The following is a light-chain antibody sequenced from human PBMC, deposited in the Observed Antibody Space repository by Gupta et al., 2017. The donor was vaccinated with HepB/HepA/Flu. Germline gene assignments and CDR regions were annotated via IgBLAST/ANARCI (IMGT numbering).Light chain of an antibody. CDR1: ESISNW. CDR3: QQADSFPIA. V-gene: IGKV1-12*01. J-gene: IGKJ5*01. Sequence: DVHMTQSPSSVSASVGDRVTITCRASESISNWLAWYQQKPGKAPNLLIYSASSLQSGVPSRFSGSGSGTDFTLTISGLKPEDFATYYCQQADSFPIAFGQGTRLDI. CDR2: SAS.